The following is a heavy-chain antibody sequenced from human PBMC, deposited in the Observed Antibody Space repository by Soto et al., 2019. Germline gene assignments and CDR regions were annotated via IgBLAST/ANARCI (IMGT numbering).Heavy chain of an antibody. V-gene: IGHV4-39*01. J-gene: IGHJ4*02. CDR3: ARGTAAAGRIDY. CDR1: GGSISSSSYY. Sequence: QLQLQESGPGLVKPSETLSLTCTVSGGSISSSSYYWGWIRQPPGKGLEWIGGIYYSGSTYYNPSLKSRVTISVDTSKNQFSLKLSSVTAADTAVYYCARGTAAAGRIDYWGQGTLVTVSS. D-gene: IGHD6-13*01. CDR2: IYYSGST.